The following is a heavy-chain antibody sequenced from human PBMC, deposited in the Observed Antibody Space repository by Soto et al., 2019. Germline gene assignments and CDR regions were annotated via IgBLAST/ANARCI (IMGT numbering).Heavy chain of an antibody. V-gene: IGHV3-21*01. CDR2: ISSSSSYI. J-gene: IGHJ4*02. CDR1: GVTFSSYS. CDR3: ARDQEVGGFD. D-gene: IGHD1-26*01. Sequence: GGSLRLSCAASGVTFSSYSMNWVRQAPGKGLEWVSSISSSSSYIYYADSVKGRFTISRDNAKNSLYLQMNSLRAEDTAVYYCARDQEVGGFDWGQGTLVTVSS.